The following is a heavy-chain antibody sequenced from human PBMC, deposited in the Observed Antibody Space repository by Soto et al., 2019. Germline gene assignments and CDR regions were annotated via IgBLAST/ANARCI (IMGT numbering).Heavy chain of an antibody. J-gene: IGHJ4*02. CDR2: IYYSGST. CDR3: ARTGQQWLGSDY. CDR1: GGSISSSSYY. Sequence: QLQLQESGPGLVKPSETLSLTCTVSGGSISSSSYYWGWIRQPPGKGLEWIGSIYYSGSTYYNPSLNSRVTISVDTSKNQFSLKLSSVTAADTAVYYCARTGQQWLGSDYWGQGTLVTVSS. D-gene: IGHD6-19*01. V-gene: IGHV4-39*01.